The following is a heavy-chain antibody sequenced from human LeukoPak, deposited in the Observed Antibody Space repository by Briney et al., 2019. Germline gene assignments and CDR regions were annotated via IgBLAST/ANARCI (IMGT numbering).Heavy chain of an antibody. D-gene: IGHD6-13*01. CDR2: IYYSGSI. CDR3: ARGSSSFLFGY. V-gene: IGHV4-59*01. J-gene: IGHJ4*02. Sequence: SETLSLTCTVSGGSISSYYWSWIRQPPGKGLEWIGYIYYSGSINYNPSLKSRVTISLDTSKTQFPLKLSSVTAANTAVYYCARGSSSFLFGYWGQGTLVTVSS. CDR1: GGSISSYY.